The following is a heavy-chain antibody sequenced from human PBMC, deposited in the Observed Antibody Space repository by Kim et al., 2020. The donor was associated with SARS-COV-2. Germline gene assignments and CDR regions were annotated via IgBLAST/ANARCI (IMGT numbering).Heavy chain of an antibody. V-gene: IGHV4-61*02. CDR3: ARAFGGGGGYPAFDY. J-gene: IGHJ4*02. Sequence: SETLSLTCTVSGGSISSGSYYWSWIRQPAGKGLEWIGRIYTSGSTNYNPSLKSRVTISVDTSKNQFSLKLSSVTAADTAVYYCARAFGGGGGYPAFDYWGQRTLVTVSS. D-gene: IGHD2-21*01. CDR1: GGSISSGSYY. CDR2: IYTSGST.